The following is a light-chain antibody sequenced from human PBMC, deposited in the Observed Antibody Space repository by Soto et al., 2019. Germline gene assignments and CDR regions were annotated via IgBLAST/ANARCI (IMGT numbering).Light chain of an antibody. J-gene: IGKJ2*01. V-gene: IGKV1-5*01. CDR3: HQCDSHPYT. CDR1: QSISSW. CDR2: DAS. Sequence: DIQMTQSPSTLSASVGDRVTITCRASQSISSWLVWYQQKPGKAPKLLIYDASSLESGVPSRFSGSGSGTEFTLTISSLQPDDFATYYCHQCDSHPYTFGQGTKLEIK.